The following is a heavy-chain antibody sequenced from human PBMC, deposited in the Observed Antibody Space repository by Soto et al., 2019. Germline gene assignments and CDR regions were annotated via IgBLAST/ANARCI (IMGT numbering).Heavy chain of an antibody. V-gene: IGHV4-31*01. CDR3: ARGVRAGYCSRGRCCRFDP. CDR2: IYYSGST. Sequence: SETLSLTCTVSGGSISSGGYYWSWIRQHPGKGLEWIGYIYYSGSTYYNPSLKSLVTISVDTSKNQFSLKLSYVTAADTAVYYCARGVRAGYCSRGRCCRFDPWGQGNRVTVSS. D-gene: IGHD2-15*01. CDR1: GGSISSGGYY. J-gene: IGHJ5*02.